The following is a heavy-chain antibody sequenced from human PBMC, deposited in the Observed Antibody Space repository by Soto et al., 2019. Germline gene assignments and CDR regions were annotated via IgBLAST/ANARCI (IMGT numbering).Heavy chain of an antibody. CDR3: ARDQGYCSSTSCYIRYYYGMDV. CDR1: GGSISSYY. D-gene: IGHD2-2*02. Sequence: NPSETLSLTCTVSGGSISSYYWSWIRQPPGKGLEWIGYIYYSGSTNYNPSLKSRVTISVDTSKNQFSLKLSSVTAADTAVYYCARDQGYCSSTSCYIRYYYGMDVWGQGTTVTVSS. J-gene: IGHJ6*02. CDR2: IYYSGST. V-gene: IGHV4-59*01.